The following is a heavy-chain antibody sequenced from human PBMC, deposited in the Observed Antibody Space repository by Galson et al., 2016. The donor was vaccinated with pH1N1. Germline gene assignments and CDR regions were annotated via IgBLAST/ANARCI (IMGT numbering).Heavy chain of an antibody. CDR3: ARDSKGGIPFHY. D-gene: IGHD1-26*01. J-gene: IGHJ4*02. CDR2: INPNSDVT. CDR1: GYTFTDYY. V-gene: IGHV1-2*02. Sequence: SVKVSCKASGYTFTDYYIHWVRQAPGKGLEWMGWINPNSDVTKYAQKFQDRVTMTRDTSINTAYMELSGLPSDDTAVYYCARDSKGGIPFHYWGQGTLVTLSS.